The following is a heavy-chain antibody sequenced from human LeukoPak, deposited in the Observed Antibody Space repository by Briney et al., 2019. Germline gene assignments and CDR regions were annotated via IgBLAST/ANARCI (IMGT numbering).Heavy chain of an antibody. J-gene: IGHJ3*02. V-gene: IGHV3-21*01. CDR3: ARVSILIVPYYAFDI. D-gene: IGHD2/OR15-2a*01. CDR1: GFTFDDYG. CDR2: ISSSSNYI. Sequence: GGSLRLSCAASGFTFDDYGMNWVRQVPGKGLEWVSSISSSSNYIYYADSVKGRFTISRDNAKNSLYLQMNSLRAEDTAVYYCARVSILIVPYYAFDIWGQGTMVTVSS.